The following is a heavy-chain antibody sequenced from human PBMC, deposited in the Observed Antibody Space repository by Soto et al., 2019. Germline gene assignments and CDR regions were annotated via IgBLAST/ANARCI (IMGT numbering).Heavy chain of an antibody. CDR2: ISSSSSYI. CDR3: ARGPSGYCSSTSCENWFDP. Sequence: GGSLRLSCAASGFTFSSYSMNWVRQAPGKGLEWVSSISSSSSYIYYADSVKGRFTISRDNAKNSLYLQMNSLRAEDTAVYYCARGPSGYCSSTSCENWFDPWGQGTLVTVSS. J-gene: IGHJ5*02. D-gene: IGHD2-2*01. V-gene: IGHV3-21*01. CDR1: GFTFSSYS.